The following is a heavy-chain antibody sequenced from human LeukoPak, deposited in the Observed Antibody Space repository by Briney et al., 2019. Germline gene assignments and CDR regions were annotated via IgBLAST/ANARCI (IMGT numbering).Heavy chain of an antibody. J-gene: IGHJ3*02. V-gene: IGHV3-30*04. Sequence: PGGSLRLSCAASGFTFSSYAMYWVRQAPGKGLEWVAVISYDGSNKYYADSVKGRFTISRDNSKNTLYLQMNSLRAEDTAVYYCARDATRTMIAEWMAFDIWGQGTMVTVSS. CDR2: ISYDGSNK. CDR3: ARDATRTMIAEWMAFDI. D-gene: IGHD3-22*01. CDR1: GFTFSSYA.